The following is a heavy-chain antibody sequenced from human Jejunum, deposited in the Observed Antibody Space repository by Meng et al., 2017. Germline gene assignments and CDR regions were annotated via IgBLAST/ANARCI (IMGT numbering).Heavy chain of an antibody. J-gene: IGHJ4*02. CDR1: GDSVSSNSAA. CDR3: ARDWGDVRGGFDF. V-gene: IGHV6-1*01. Sequence: QVQVQQSGPGLVKPPQTLSLTCAISGDSVSSNSAAWNWIRQSPSRGLEWLGRTYYRSKYYNDYALSVKSRITINPDTSKNQFSLQLNSVTPEDTAIYYCARDWGDVRGGFDFWGQGTLVTVSS. CDR2: TYYRSKYYN. D-gene: IGHD3-10*02.